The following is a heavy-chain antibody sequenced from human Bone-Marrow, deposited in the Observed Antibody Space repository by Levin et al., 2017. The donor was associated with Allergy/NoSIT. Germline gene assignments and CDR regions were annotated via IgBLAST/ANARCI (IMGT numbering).Heavy chain of an antibody. CDR3: ARDGASMGQDAFHI. CDR2: TYFTGST. CDR1: GDSISSSSHY. D-gene: IGHD2/OR15-2a*01. J-gene: IGHJ3*02. V-gene: IGHV4-39*02. Sequence: SETLSLTCTVSGDSISSSSHYWGWIRQPPGKGPEWIGSTYFTGSTFYKPSLKSRFSISVDTSKNQFSLKVNSVTAPDSAVYYCARDGASMGQDAFHIWGQGTMVTVSS.